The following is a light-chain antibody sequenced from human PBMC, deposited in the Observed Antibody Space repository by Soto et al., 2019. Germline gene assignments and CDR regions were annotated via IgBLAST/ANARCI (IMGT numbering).Light chain of an antibody. J-gene: IGKJ3*01. CDR2: AAS. V-gene: IGKV1-9*01. Sequence: DIQLTQSPSFLSASVGDRVIITCRASQGINNYLAWYQQKPGKAPKLLIYAASTLESGVPSRFSGSGSGTEFTLTISSLQPEDFATYYCQQLNSYPLTFGPGTKVDIK. CDR3: QQLNSYPLT. CDR1: QGINNY.